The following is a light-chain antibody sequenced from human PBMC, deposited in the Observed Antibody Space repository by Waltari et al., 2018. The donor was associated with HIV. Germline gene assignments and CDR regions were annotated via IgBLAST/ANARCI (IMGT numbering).Light chain of an antibody. CDR2: SNN. Sequence: QSVLTQPPSASGTPGQRVTISCSGSSSNIGSNNVNWYQQLPGTAPKLLINSNNQRPSGVPDRFSGSKSGTSASLAISGLQSEDEADYYCAAWDDSLNGPVFGGGTKLTVL. V-gene: IGLV1-44*01. CDR3: AAWDDSLNGPV. J-gene: IGLJ3*02. CDR1: SSNIGSNN.